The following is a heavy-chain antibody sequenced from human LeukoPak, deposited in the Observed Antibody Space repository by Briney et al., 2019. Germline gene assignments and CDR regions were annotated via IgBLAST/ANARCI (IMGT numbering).Heavy chain of an antibody. D-gene: IGHD1-26*01. Sequence: GGSLRLSCAASGFTFSSYAMSWVRQAPGKGLEWVSGISGSGVSTYHADSVKGRLTISRDNSKNTLYLQMNSLRAEDTAVYYCAKDFYGEPFDYWGQGTLVTVSS. V-gene: IGHV3-23*01. CDR1: GFTFSSYA. CDR3: AKDFYGEPFDY. J-gene: IGHJ4*02. CDR2: ISGSGVST.